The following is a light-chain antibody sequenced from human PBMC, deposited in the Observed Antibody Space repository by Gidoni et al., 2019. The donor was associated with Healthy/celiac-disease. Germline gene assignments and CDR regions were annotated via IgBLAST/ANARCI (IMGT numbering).Light chain of an antibody. CDR2: SNN. V-gene: IGLV1-44*01. Sequence: QSVLTQPPSASGTPGQTVTISCSGSSSNIGSNTVNWYQQLPGTAPKLLIYSNNQRPSGVPDRFSGSKSGTSASLAISGLQSEDEADYYCAAWDDSLNGVWVFGGGTKLTVL. CDR1: SSNIGSNT. CDR3: AAWDDSLNGVWV. J-gene: IGLJ3*02.